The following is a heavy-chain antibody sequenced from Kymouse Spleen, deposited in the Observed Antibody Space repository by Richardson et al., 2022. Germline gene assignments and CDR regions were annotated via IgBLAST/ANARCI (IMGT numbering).Heavy chain of an antibody. CDR1: GGSISSSSYY. J-gene: IGHJ4*02. D-gene: IGHD1-7*01. CDR2: IYYSGST. V-gene: IGHV4-39*01. CDR3: ARGKLELLFDY. Sequence: QLQLQESGPGLVKPSETLSLTCTVSGGSISSSSYYWGWIRQPPGKGLEWIGSIYYSGSTYYNPSLKSRVTISVDTSKNQFSLKLSSVTAADTAVYYCARGKLELLFDYWGQGTLVTVSS.